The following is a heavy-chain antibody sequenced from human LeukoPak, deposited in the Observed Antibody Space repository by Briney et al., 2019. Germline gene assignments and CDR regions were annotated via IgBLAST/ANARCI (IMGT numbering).Heavy chain of an antibody. CDR3: ATAPPGSRVPAAAGGWYFDL. CDR1: GYTLTELS. D-gene: IGHD2-2*01. CDR2: FDPEDGET. Sequence: GASVKVSCKVSGYTLTELSMHWVRQAPGKGLEWMGGFDPEDGETIYAQKFQGRVTMTEDTSTDTAYMELSSLRSEDTAVYYCATAPPGSRVPAAAGGWYFDLWGRGTLVTVSS. J-gene: IGHJ2*01. V-gene: IGHV1-24*01.